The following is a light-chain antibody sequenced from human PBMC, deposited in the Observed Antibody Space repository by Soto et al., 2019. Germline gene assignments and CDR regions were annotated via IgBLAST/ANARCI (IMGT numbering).Light chain of an antibody. V-gene: IGLV2-23*01. CDR1: SSDVGTSNL. CDR2: EGT. CDR3: CSHAGSNTLI. J-gene: IGLJ2*01. Sequence: QSALTQAASVSGSPGQSIPISCTGTSSDVGTSNLVSWYQQHPGKAPKLMIYEGTKRPSGVSTHFSGSKSGNTASLTISGLQAEDEADYYCCSHAGSNTLIFGGGTKVTVL.